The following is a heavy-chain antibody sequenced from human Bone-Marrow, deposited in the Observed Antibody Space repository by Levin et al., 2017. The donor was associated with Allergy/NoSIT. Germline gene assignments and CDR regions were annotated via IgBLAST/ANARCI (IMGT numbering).Heavy chain of an antibody. Sequence: LSGGSLRLSCAASGFTFSRYDMHWVRQPPGKGLEWVSAIGTTGDTYYLGSVKGRFTISRENAKNSLYLQMNSLTAGDTAVYYCARAGIVRATVNAFDIWGQGTMVTVSS. CDR1: GFTFSRYD. D-gene: IGHD1-26*01. V-gene: IGHV3-13*01. CDR2: IGTTGDT. CDR3: ARAGIVRATVNAFDI. J-gene: IGHJ3*02.